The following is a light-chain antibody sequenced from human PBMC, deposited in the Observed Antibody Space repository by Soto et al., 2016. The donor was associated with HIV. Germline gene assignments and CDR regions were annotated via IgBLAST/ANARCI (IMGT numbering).Light chain of an antibody. V-gene: IGLV3-21*03. CDR1: NIGTKG. Sequence: SYVLTQPPSVSVAPGKTARITCGGNNIGTKGVHWYQQKPGQAPVLVVYDDSDRPSGIPERFSGSNSGNTATLTISRVEAGDEADYFCQVWDNGSDHGDVIFGGGTKLTAL. CDR2: DDS. J-gene: IGLJ2*01. CDR3: QVWDNGSDHGDVI.